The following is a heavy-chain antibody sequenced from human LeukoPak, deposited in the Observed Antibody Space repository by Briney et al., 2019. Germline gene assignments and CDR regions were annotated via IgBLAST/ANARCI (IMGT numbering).Heavy chain of an antibody. Sequence: GGSLRLSCAASGFTFSSYAMSWVRQAPGKGLEWVSAISGSGGSTYYADSVKGRFTISRDNSKNTLYLQMSSLRAEDTAVYYCAKDLDGDYYFDYWGQGTLVTVSS. D-gene: IGHD4-17*01. J-gene: IGHJ4*02. CDR2: ISGSGGST. V-gene: IGHV3-23*01. CDR1: GFTFSSYA. CDR3: AKDLDGDYYFDY.